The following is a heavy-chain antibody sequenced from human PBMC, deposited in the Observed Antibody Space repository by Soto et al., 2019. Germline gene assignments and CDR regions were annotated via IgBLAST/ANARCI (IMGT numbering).Heavy chain of an antibody. V-gene: IGHV4-39*01. D-gene: IGHD6-6*01. J-gene: IGHJ5*02. Sequence: SETLSLTCTVSGGSISSSSYYWGWIRQPPGKGLEWIGSIYYSGSTYYNPSLKSRVTISVDTSKNQFSLKLSSVTAADTAVYYCATPRSYSSSSLNNWFDPWGQGTLVTVSS. CDR3: ATPRSYSSSSLNNWFDP. CDR2: IYYSGST. CDR1: GGSISSSSYY.